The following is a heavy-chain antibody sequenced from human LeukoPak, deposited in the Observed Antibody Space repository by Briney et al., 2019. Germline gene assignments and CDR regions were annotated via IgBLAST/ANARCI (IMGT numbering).Heavy chain of an antibody. J-gene: IGHJ4*02. CDR3: ARIWLVRGYFDY. V-gene: IGHV4-39*01. Sequence: PSETLSLTCTVSGGSISSSSYYWGWIRQPPGQGLEWIGSIYYSGSTYYNPSLKSRVTISVDTSKNQFSLKLSSVTAADTAVYYCARIWLVRGYFDYWGQGTLVTVSS. D-gene: IGHD6-19*01. CDR2: IYYSGST. CDR1: GGSISSSSYY.